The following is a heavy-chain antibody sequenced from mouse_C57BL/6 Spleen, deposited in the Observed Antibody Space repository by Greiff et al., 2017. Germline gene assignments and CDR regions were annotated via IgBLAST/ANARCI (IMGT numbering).Heavy chain of an antibody. V-gene: IGHV1-69*01. D-gene: IGHD2-1*01. CDR3: ARQGYGNYVWFAY. CDR1: GYTFTSYW. J-gene: IGHJ3*01. Sequence: VQLQQPGAELVMPGASVKLSCKASGYTFTSYWMHWVKQRPGQGLEWIGELDPSDSYTNYNQKFKGKSTLTVDKSSSTAYMQLRSLTSDDSAVYFCARQGYGNYVWFAYWGQGTLVTVAA. CDR2: LDPSDSYT.